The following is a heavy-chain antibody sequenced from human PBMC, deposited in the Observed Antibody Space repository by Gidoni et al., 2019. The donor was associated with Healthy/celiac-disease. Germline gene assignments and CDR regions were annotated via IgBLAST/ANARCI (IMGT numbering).Heavy chain of an antibody. CDR2: ISYDGSNK. V-gene: IGHV3-30-3*01. CDR3: ARDDYGDYYYYYYMDV. CDR1: GFTFSRYA. J-gene: IGHJ6*03. D-gene: IGHD4-17*01. Sequence: QVQLVESGGGVVQPGRSLSLSCAASGFTFSRYAMHWVRQAPGKGLEWVAVISYDGSNKYYADSVKGRFTISRDNSKNTLYLQMNSLRAEDTAVYYCARDDYGDYYYYYYMDVWGKGTTVTVSS.